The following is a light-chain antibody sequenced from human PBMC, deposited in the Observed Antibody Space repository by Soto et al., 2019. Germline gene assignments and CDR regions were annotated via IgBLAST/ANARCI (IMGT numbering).Light chain of an antibody. CDR1: SSDVAGYNY. CDR3: SSYTSSSTV. J-gene: IGLJ2*01. V-gene: IGLV2-14*03. CDR2: DVS. Sequence: QSALTQPASMSGSPGQSITISCTGTSSDVAGYNYVSWYQQHPGKAPKLMIYDVSNRPSGISNRFSGSKSGNTASLTISGLQAEDEADYYCSSYTSSSTVFGGGTKLTV.